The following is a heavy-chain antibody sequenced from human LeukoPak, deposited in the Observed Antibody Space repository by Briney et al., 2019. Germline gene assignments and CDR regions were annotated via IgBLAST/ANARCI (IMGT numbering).Heavy chain of an antibody. V-gene: IGHV1-3*01. CDR3: ARGGGGNFDY. D-gene: IGHD2-15*01. J-gene: IGHJ4*02. CDR1: GYTFTSYA. Sequence: ASVKVSCKASGYTFTSYAMHWVRQAPGQRLEWMGWINAGNGNTKHSQKFQGRVTITRDTSASTAYMELSSLGSEDTAVYYCARGGGGNFDYWGQGTLVTVSS. CDR2: INAGNGNT.